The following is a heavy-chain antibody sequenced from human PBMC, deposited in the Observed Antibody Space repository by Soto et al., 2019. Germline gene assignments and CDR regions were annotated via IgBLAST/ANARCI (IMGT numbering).Heavy chain of an antibody. J-gene: IGHJ4*02. CDR2: IYYSGST. CDR1: GGSISSYY. Sequence: PSETLSLTCTVSGGSISSYYWSWIRQPPGKGLEWIGYIYYSGSTNYNPSLKSRVTISVDTSKNQFSLKLSSVTAADTAVYYCARERHGYSGSYYLDYWGQGTLVTVSS. D-gene: IGHD1-26*01. CDR3: ARERHGYSGSYYLDY. V-gene: IGHV4-59*01.